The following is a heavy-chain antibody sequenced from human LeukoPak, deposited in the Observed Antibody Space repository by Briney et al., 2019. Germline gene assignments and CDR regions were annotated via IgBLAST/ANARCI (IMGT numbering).Heavy chain of an antibody. CDR2: IKQDGSEK. CDR3: ARDRGYCTGGSCFHWFDP. CDR1: GFTSSSYW. Sequence: GGSLRLSCAASGFTSSSYWMSWDRQAPGKGLEWVANIKQDGSEKYYVDSVKGRFTISRDNAKNSLYLQMNSLRAEDTAVYYCARDRGYCTGGSCFHWFDPWGQGTLVTVSS. J-gene: IGHJ5*02. V-gene: IGHV3-7*01. D-gene: IGHD2-15*01.